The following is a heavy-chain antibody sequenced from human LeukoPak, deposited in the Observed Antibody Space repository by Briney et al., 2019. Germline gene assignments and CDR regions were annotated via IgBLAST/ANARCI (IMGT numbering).Heavy chain of an antibody. Sequence: PGGSLRLSCAASGFTFSSYGMHWVRQAPGKGLEWVAVISYDGSSKYYADSVKGRFTISRDNSKNTLYLQMSSLRAEDTAVYYCAKGSGWIVGAVNERDDYWGQGTLVTVSS. D-gene: IGHD1-26*01. CDR1: GFTFSSYG. CDR2: ISYDGSSK. J-gene: IGHJ4*02. V-gene: IGHV3-30*18. CDR3: AKGSGWIVGAVNERDDY.